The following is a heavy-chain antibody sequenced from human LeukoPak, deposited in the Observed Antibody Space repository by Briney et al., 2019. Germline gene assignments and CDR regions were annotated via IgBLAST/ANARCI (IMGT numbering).Heavy chain of an antibody. CDR2: IYHSGTT. CDR3: ARVDSGTYYMPFDY. J-gene: IGHJ4*02. Sequence: PSETLSLTCTVSSGSLIPYYWSWIRQPPGKELEWIGYIYHSGTTNYSPPLKGRATLSVDTSKNQISLRLSSVTAADTAVYFCARVDSGTYYMPFDYWGQGSLVTVSS. CDR1: SGSLIPYY. V-gene: IGHV4-59*01. D-gene: IGHD1-26*01.